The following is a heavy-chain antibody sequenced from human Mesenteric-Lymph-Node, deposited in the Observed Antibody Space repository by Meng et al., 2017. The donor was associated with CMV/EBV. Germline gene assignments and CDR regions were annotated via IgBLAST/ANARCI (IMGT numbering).Heavy chain of an antibody. CDR2: ISGYNGNT. CDR3: ARDNLPGIYYDSRSGYWGHYYGMDV. CDR1: GYTFTSYD. D-gene: IGHD3-3*01. J-gene: IGHJ6*02. V-gene: IGHV1-18*01. Sequence: ASVKVSCKASGYTFTSYDINWVRQAPGQGLEWMGWISGYNGNTNYAQKFRGRVTMTTDTSTTTAYMELRSLRSDDTAVYYCARDNLPGIYYDSRSGYWGHYYGMDVWGQGTTVTVSS.